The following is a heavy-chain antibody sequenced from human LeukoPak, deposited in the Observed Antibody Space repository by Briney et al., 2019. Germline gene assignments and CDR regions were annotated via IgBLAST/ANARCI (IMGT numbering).Heavy chain of an antibody. V-gene: IGHV3-33*01. CDR2: IWYDGSNK. D-gene: IGHD2-15*01. CDR1: GFTFSSYG. J-gene: IGHJ3*02. Sequence: GGSLRLSCAASGFTFSSYGMHWVRQAPGKGLEWVAVIWYDGSNKYYADSVKGRFTISRDNSKSTLYLQMNSLRAEDTAVYYCARDFHYCSGGSCYEQGAFDIWGQGTMVTVSS. CDR3: ARDFHYCSGGSCYEQGAFDI.